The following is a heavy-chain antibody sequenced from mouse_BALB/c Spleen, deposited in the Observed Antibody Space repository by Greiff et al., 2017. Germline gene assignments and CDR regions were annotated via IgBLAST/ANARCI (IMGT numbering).Heavy chain of an antibody. CDR1: GFTFSSFG. CDR3: ARSDYGYWYFDV. Sequence: EVMLVESGGGLVQPGGSRKLSCAASGFTFSSFGMHWVRQAPEKGLEWVAYISSGSSTIYYADTVKGRFTISRDNPKNTLFLQMTSLRSEDTAMYYCARSDYGYWYFDVWGAGTTVTVSS. D-gene: IGHD1-1*01. V-gene: IGHV5-17*02. J-gene: IGHJ1*01. CDR2: ISSGSSTI.